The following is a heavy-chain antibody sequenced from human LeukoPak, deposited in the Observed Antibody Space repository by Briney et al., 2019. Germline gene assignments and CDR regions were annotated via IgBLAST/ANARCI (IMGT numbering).Heavy chain of an antibody. Sequence: SETLSLTCTVSGGSISSSSYYWGWIRQPPRKGLEWIGSIYYSGSTYYNPALKSRVTISVDTSKNQFSLKLSSVTAADTAVYYYARTPSPHCSGGSCYSLSWFDPWGQGTLVTVSS. V-gene: IGHV4-39*01. CDR2: IYYSGST. J-gene: IGHJ5*02. D-gene: IGHD2-15*01. CDR3: ARTPSPHCSGGSCYSLSWFDP. CDR1: GGSISSSSYY.